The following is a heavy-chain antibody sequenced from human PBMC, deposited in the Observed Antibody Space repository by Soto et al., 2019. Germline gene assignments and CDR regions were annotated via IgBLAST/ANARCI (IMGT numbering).Heavy chain of an antibody. CDR2: FNPSGLST. CDR1: GSITNHH. D-gene: IGHD6-19*01. V-gene: IGHV1-46*01. J-gene: IGHJ4*02. Sequence: QVHLVQSGAEVKKPGASVNVSCQASGSITNHHMHWVRQAPGQGLEWMGIFNPSGLSTTYAQKFQGRVNITRDTSTSTVYMELSSLTSEDTAVYFCAKVTHRGPIAVAGPLGSWGQGTLVIVSS. CDR3: AKVTHRGPIAVAGPLGS.